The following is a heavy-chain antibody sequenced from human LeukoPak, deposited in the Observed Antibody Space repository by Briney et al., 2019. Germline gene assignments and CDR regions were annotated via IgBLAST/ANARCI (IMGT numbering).Heavy chain of an antibody. Sequence: GASVKVSCKASGYTFTSYDINWVRQSPGQGLEWMGGITPMFGTSNYAQKFRGRVTITADESTSTAYVELSSLRSEDTAVYYCARDSSEFRSLLFHWGQGTLVTVSS. D-gene: IGHD1-14*01. CDR2: ITPMFGTS. V-gene: IGHV1-69*13. CDR1: GYTFTSYD. J-gene: IGHJ1*01. CDR3: ARDSSEFRSLLFH.